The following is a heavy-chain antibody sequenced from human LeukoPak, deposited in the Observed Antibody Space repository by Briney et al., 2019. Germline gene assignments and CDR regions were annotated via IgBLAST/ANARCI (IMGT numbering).Heavy chain of an antibody. D-gene: IGHD2-21*02. Sequence: ASVKVSCKSSGYTFTGCYIHWVRQAPGQGLEWMGWINPNNGGTKYVQKFQGRVTMTRDTSISTAYMELSRLRSDDTAVYYCARAYCGGDCYQRSDFDYWGQGTLVTVSS. J-gene: IGHJ4*02. CDR3: ARAYCGGDCYQRSDFDY. CDR2: INPNNGGT. V-gene: IGHV1-2*02. CDR1: GYTFTGCY.